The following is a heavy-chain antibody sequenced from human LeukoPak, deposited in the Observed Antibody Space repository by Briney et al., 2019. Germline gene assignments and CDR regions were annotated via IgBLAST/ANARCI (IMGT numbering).Heavy chain of an antibody. Sequence: GGSLRLSCAASGFTFSSYWMSWVRQAPGKGLEWVANIKQDGSEKYYVDSVKGRFTISRDNAKNSLYLQMNSLRAEDTAVYYCARARDPSGLVRGGPFDYWGQGTLVTVSS. CDR1: GFTFSSYW. J-gene: IGHJ4*02. D-gene: IGHD6-19*01. CDR3: ARARDPSGLVRGGPFDY. V-gene: IGHV3-7*01. CDR2: IKQDGSEK.